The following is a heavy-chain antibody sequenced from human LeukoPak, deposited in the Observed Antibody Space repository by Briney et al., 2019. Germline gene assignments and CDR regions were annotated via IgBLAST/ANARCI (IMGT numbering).Heavy chain of an antibody. J-gene: IGHJ4*02. V-gene: IGHV3-30-3*02. Sequence: GRSLRLSCAASGFTFGSYAMHWVRQAPGKGLEWVAVISYDGSNRYYADSVKGRFTISRDNSKNTLYLQMNSLRAEDTALYYCAKSYYDILTGYYPFDYWGQGTLVTVSS. CDR3: AKSYYDILTGYYPFDY. CDR1: GFTFGSYA. CDR2: ISYDGSNR. D-gene: IGHD3-9*01.